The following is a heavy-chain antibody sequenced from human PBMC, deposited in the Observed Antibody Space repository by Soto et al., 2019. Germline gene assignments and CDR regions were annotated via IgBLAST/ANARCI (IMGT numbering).Heavy chain of an antibody. CDR3: ARDGTDYYDSSGYYIVYFDY. CDR2: IIPIFGTA. D-gene: IGHD3-22*01. CDR1: GGTFSSYA. J-gene: IGHJ4*02. V-gene: IGHV1-69*01. Sequence: QVQLVQSGAEVKKPGSSVKVSCKASGGTFSSYAISWVRQAPGQGLEWMGGIIPIFGTANYAQKFQGRVTITADESTSTAYMELSSLRSEDTAVHYCARDGTDYYDSSGYYIVYFDYWGQGTLVTVSS.